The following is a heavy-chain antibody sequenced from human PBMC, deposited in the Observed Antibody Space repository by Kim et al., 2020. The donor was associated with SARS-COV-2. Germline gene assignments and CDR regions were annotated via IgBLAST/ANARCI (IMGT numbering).Heavy chain of an antibody. J-gene: IGHJ3*02. CDR3: ARVIAAAGFAFDI. Sequence: YVDSVKGRFTISGDNANNSLYLQMNSLRAEDTAVYYCARVIAAAGFAFDIWGQGTMVTVSS. V-gene: IGHV3-11*04. D-gene: IGHD6-13*01.